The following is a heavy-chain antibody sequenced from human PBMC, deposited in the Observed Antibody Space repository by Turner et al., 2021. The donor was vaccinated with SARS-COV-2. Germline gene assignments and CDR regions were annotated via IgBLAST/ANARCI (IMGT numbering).Heavy chain of an antibody. V-gene: IGHV3-23*01. D-gene: IGHD6-6*01. Sequence: SVKGRFTISRDNSKNTLYLQMNSLRAEDTAVYYCAKKREGGSSMGLCDYWGQGTLVTVSS. J-gene: IGHJ4*02. CDR3: AKKREGGSSMGLCDY.